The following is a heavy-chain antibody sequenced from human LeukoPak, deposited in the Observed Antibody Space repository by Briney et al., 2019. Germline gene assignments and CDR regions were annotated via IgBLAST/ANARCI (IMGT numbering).Heavy chain of an antibody. V-gene: IGHV1-3*03. Sequence: ASVKVSCKASGYTFTTYTIHWVRQAPGQRLEWMGWINAGNGNTKYSQEFQDRVTITRDTSASTAYMELSSLRSEDMAVYYCARAATYHYDSSGYYYFDYWGQGTLVTVSS. CDR1: GYTFTTYT. CDR2: INAGNGNT. CDR3: ARAATYHYDSSGYYYFDY. D-gene: IGHD3-22*01. J-gene: IGHJ4*02.